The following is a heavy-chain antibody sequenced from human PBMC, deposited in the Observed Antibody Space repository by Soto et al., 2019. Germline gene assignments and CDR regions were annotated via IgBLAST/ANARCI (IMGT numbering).Heavy chain of an antibody. CDR2: IIPIFGTA. CDR1: GGTFSSYA. Sequence: VASVKVSGKASGGTFSSYAISWVRQAPGQGLEWMGGIIPIFGTANYAQKFQGRVTITADESTSTAYMELSSLRSEDTAVYYCARARIVGARGAFDIWGQGTMVTVSS. J-gene: IGHJ3*02. V-gene: IGHV1-69*13. D-gene: IGHD1-26*01. CDR3: ARARIVGARGAFDI.